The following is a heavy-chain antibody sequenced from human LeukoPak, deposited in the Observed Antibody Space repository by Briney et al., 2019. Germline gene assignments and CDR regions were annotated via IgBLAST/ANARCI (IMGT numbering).Heavy chain of an antibody. J-gene: IGHJ6*02. CDR1: RFTFSSYW. CDR2: INSGSTT. CDR3: ARGVYGMDV. V-gene: IGHV3-74*01. Sequence: GGSLRLSCAASRFTFSSYWMHWVRQAPGKGLVWVSRINSGSTTGYADSVKGRFTISRDNAKNTLYLQMNGLRAEDTAVYYCARGVYGMDVWGQGTTVTVSS.